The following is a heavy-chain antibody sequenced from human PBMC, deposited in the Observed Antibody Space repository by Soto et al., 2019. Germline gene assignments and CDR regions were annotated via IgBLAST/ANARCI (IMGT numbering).Heavy chain of an antibody. J-gene: IGHJ4*02. Sequence: SETLSLTCTVSGGSISSGGYYWSWIRQHPGKGLEWIGYIFYSGSTYYNPSLKSRLTMSVDTSKNHFSLKLYSVTAADTAVYYCARDTCEHGYNYGNFDFWCQGALVTVSS. V-gene: IGHV4-31*03. CDR1: GGSISSGGYY. CDR3: ARDTCEHGYNYGNFDF. D-gene: IGHD5-12*01. CDR2: IFYSGST.